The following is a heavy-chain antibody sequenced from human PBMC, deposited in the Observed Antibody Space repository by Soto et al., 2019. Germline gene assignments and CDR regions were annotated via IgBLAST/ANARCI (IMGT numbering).Heavy chain of an antibody. D-gene: IGHD6-6*01. CDR2: ISAKSGST. CDR1: GYTFTDYY. Sequence: GSVKVSCKASGYTFTDYYIHWVRQAPGQGLEWMGWISAKSGSTNFAQKLQGRVSMTRDTSMTTAYMELRSLRSDDTAVYHCARGRPFDPWGQGTLVTVSS. V-gene: IGHV1-2*02. CDR3: ARGRPFDP. J-gene: IGHJ5*02.